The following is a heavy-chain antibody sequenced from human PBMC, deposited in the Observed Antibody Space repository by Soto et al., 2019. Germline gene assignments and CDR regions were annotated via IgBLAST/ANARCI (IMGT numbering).Heavy chain of an antibody. V-gene: IGHV3-33*01. Sequence: GGSLRLSCAASGFTFSSYGMHWVRQAPGKGLEWVAVIWYDGSNKYYADSVKGRFTISRDNSKNTLYLQMNSLRAEDTAVYYCARDRIFGASDAFDIWGQGTMVTVSS. J-gene: IGHJ3*02. CDR2: IWYDGSNK. CDR3: ARDRIFGASDAFDI. CDR1: GFTFSSYG. D-gene: IGHD3-3*01.